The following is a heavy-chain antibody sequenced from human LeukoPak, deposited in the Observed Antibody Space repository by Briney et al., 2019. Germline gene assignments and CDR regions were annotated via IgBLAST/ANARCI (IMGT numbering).Heavy chain of an antibody. Sequence: GASVKVSCKASGYTFTSYAMHWVRQAPGQRLEWMGWISAGNGNTKYSRKFQGRVTITRDTSASTAYMELSSLRSEDTAVYYCARDTDAGAGLLWFGEFLDYWGQGTLVTVSS. CDR1: GYTFTSYA. CDR2: ISAGNGNT. V-gene: IGHV1-3*01. CDR3: ARDTDAGAGLLWFGEFLDY. D-gene: IGHD3-10*01. J-gene: IGHJ4*02.